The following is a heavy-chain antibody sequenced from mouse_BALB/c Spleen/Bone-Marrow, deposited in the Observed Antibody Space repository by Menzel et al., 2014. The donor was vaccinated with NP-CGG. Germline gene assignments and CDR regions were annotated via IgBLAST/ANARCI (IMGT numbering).Heavy chain of an antibody. J-gene: IGHJ4*01. CDR3: ARYGY. D-gene: IGHD1-1*02. V-gene: IGHV14-3*02. Sequence: VQLQQSGAELVKPGASVKLTCTGSGFNIKDTYMHWVKQRPKQGLEWIGRIDAANGNSKYDPKFQGKATITADTSSNTGYLQLSSLTSEDTAVYYCARYGYWGQGTSVTVSS. CDR1: GFNIKDTY. CDR2: IDAANGNS.